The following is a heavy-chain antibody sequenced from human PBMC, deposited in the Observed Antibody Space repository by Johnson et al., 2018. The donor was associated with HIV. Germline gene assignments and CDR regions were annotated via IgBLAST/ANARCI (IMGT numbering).Heavy chain of an antibody. CDR1: GFTFSSYG. J-gene: IGHJ3*02. Sequence: QVQLVESGGGVVQPGRSLRLSCAASGFTFSSYGMHWVRQAPGKGLAWVAVIWYDGSNKYYADSVKGRFTISRDNSKNTLYLQMNSLRAEDTAVYYCARDRGSSWQHDAFDIWGQGTMVTVSS. CDR2: IWYDGSNK. CDR3: ARDRGSSWQHDAFDI. D-gene: IGHD6-13*01. V-gene: IGHV3-33*01.